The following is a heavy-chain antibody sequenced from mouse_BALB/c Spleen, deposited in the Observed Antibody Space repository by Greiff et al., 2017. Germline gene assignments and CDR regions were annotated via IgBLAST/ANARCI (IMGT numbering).Heavy chain of an antibody. D-gene: IGHD1-1*01. J-gene: IGHJ3*01. CDR2: INPSNGRT. V-gene: IGHV1S81*02. CDR1: GYTFTSYW. CDR3: ARSTTVRAWFAY. Sequence: VQLQQPGAELVKPGASVKLSCKASGYTFTSYWMHWVKQRPGQGLEWIGEINPSNGRTNYNEKFKSKATLTVDKSSSTAYMQLSSLTSEDSAVYYCARSTTVRAWFAYWGQGTLVTVSA.